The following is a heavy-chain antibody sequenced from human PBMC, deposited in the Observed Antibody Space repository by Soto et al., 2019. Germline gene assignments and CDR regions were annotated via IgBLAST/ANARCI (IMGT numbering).Heavy chain of an antibody. CDR1: GFTFSSYG. V-gene: IGHV3-33*01. Sequence: GSLRLSCAASGFTFSSYGMHWVRQAPGKGLEWVAVIWYDGSNKYYADSVKGRFTISRDNSKNTLYLQMNSLRAEDTAVYYCARDSEVYSYGYEAFDIWGQGTMVTVSS. CDR2: IWYDGSNK. D-gene: IGHD5-18*01. CDR3: ARDSEVYSYGYEAFDI. J-gene: IGHJ3*02.